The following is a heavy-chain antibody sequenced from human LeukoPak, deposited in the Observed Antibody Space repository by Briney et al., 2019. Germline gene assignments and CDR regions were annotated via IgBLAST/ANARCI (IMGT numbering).Heavy chain of an antibody. Sequence: PGGSLRLSCAASGFTFSTSWMHWVRQAPGEGLVWVSRINTDGSSTNYADSVKGRFTISRDNAKNTLYPQMNSLRAEDTAVYYCARNWNYDWDIWGQGTMVTVSS. J-gene: IGHJ3*02. V-gene: IGHV3-74*01. CDR3: ARNWNYDWDI. CDR2: INTDGSST. CDR1: GFTFSTSW. D-gene: IGHD1-7*01.